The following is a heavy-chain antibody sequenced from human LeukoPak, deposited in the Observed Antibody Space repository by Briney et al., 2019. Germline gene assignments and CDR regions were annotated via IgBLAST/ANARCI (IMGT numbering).Heavy chain of an antibody. CDR1: GGSISSYY. J-gene: IGHJ4*02. V-gene: IGHV4-59*12. Sequence: PSETLSLTCTVSGGSISSYYWSWIRQPPGKGLEWIGYIYYSGSTNYNPSLKSRVTISVDTSKNQFSLKLSSVTAADTAVYYCARSRTRYSSGWYGSDYWGQGTLVTVSS. D-gene: IGHD6-19*01. CDR2: IYYSGST. CDR3: ARSRTRYSSGWYGSDY.